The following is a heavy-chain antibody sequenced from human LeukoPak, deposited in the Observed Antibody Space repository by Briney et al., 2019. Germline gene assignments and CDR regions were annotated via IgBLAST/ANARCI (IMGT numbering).Heavy chain of an antibody. J-gene: IGHJ3*02. CDR3: ARGGYSGYVTFDI. CDR1: RFTFSNYA. Sequence: GGSLRHSCVASRFTFSNYAMNWVRQAPGKGLEWVSSISSTSSNIYYADSVKGRFTISRDNAKNSLYLQMNSLRAEDTAVYYCARGGYSGYVTFDIWGQGTMVTVSS. CDR2: ISSTSSNI. D-gene: IGHD5-12*01. V-gene: IGHV3-21*01.